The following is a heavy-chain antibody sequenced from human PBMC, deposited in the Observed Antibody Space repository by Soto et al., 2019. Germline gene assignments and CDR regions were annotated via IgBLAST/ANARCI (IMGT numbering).Heavy chain of an antibody. CDR1: GFTFSSYG. Sequence: SLRLSCAASGFTFSSYGMHWVRQAPGKGLEWVAVIWYDGSNKYYADSVKGRFTISRDNSKNTLYLQMNSLRAEDTAVYYCARYSGYDLPEAYFDYWGQGTLVTVSS. CDR3: ARYSGYDLPEAYFDY. J-gene: IGHJ4*02. CDR2: IWYDGSNK. D-gene: IGHD5-12*01. V-gene: IGHV3-33*01.